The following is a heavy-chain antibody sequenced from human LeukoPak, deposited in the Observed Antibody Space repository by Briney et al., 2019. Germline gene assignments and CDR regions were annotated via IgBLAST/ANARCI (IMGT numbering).Heavy chain of an antibody. J-gene: IGHJ3*02. V-gene: IGHV3-30-3*01. Sequence: GGSLRLSCAASGLAFSSYAMHWVRQGPGKGLAWAALVSYDGSDKYYADSVKGRFTISRDNSKNTLYLQMNSLRAEDTAVYYCASGYCSSTSCPRHFEGDAFDIWGQGTMVTVSS. CDR2: VSYDGSDK. CDR3: ASGYCSSTSCPRHFEGDAFDI. D-gene: IGHD2-2*01. CDR1: GLAFSSYA.